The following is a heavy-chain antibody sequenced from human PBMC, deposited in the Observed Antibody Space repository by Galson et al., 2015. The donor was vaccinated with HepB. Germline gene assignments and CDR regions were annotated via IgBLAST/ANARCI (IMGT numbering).Heavy chain of an antibody. D-gene: IGHD2-15*01. CDR1: GFTSSDYY. J-gene: IGHJ4*02. V-gene: IGHV3-11*01. CDR2: ISHSGTTV. CDR3: ARGLGGY. Sequence: SLRLSCAASGFTSSDYYMSWMRQAPGKGLEWLSYISHSGTTVYHADSLKGRFSISRDNAKNSLYLQMNSLRAEDTAVYYCARGLGGYWGQGTLVTVSS.